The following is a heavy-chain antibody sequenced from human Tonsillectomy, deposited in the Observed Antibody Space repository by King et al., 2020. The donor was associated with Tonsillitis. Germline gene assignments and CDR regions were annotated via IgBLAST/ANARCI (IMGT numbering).Heavy chain of an antibody. CDR1: RFTFSNYG. CDR3: AKADLYYYDSSAYYCSDYYYYAMDV. CDR2: ISGRDGST. V-gene: IGHV3-23*04. J-gene: IGHJ6*02. D-gene: IGHD3-22*01. Sequence: VQLVESGGGLVQPGGSLRLSCAASRFTFSNYGMSWVRQAPGRGLELVSTISGRDGSTYYADSVKGRCTISRANSKNTLYLQMNNLRAEDTAVYYCAKADLYYYDSSAYYCSDYYYYAMDVWGQGTTVTVSS.